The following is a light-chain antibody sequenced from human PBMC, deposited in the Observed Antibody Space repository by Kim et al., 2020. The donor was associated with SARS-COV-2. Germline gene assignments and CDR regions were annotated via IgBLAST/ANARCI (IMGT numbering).Light chain of an antibody. CDR1: QRVINNY. CDR3: QQYVTSPLLT. Sequence: AAQRVINNYLAWSHQKRGQAPRLRIYGTASMATDIPDRFSGSGSGTDFTLTISRLEPKDVAVYYCQQYVTSPLLTFGAGTKVDIK. CDR2: GTA. V-gene: IGKV3-20*01. J-gene: IGKJ4*01.